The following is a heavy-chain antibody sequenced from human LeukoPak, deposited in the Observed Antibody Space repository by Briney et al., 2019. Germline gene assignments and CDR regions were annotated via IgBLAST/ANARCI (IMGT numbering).Heavy chain of an antibody. CDR2: ISGGGTNT. CDR3: AQGYCSSSSCWYFEH. Sequence: GGSLRLSCAASGFTFSSYAMSWVRQAPGKGLEWVSAISGGGTNTYYADSVKGRFTISRDNSKNTVYLQMNSLRAEDTAVYYCAQGYCSSSSCWYFEHWGQGTPATVSS. CDR1: GFTFSSYA. J-gene: IGHJ4*02. D-gene: IGHD2-2*01. V-gene: IGHV3-23*01.